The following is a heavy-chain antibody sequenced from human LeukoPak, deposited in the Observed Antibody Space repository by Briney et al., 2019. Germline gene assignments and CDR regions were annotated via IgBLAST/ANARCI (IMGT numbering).Heavy chain of an antibody. CDR3: ARHGGVVPAARNWFVP. D-gene: IGHD2-2*01. CDR2: IYYSGST. Sequence: PSETLSLTCTVSGDSISSYYWSWIRQPPGKGLEWIGYIYYSGSTNYNRSLKSRVIISGDTSKNQFSRKLSSVTAADTAVYYCARHGGVVPAARNWFVPWGQETLVTVSS. J-gene: IGHJ5*02. V-gene: IGHV4-59*08. CDR1: GDSISSYY.